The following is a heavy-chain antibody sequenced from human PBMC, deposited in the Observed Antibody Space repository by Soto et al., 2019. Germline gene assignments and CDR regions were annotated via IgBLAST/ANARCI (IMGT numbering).Heavy chain of an antibody. J-gene: IGHJ4*02. Sequence: PGGSLRLSCAASGFTFSSYAMSWVRQAPGKGLEWVSAIRGSGGSTYYADSVKGRFTISRDNSKNTLYLQMNSLRAEDTAVYHCAKAGYSHGNPWFDYWGQGTLVTVS. V-gene: IGHV3-23*01. D-gene: IGHD5-18*01. CDR3: AKAGYSHGNPWFDY. CDR1: GFTFSSYA. CDR2: IRGSGGST.